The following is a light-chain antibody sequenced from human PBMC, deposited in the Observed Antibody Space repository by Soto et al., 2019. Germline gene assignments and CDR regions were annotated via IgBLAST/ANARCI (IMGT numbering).Light chain of an antibody. CDR2: WAS. CDR3: QQYATTPRT. V-gene: IGKV4-1*01. Sequence: DIVMTQSPDSLAVSLGERATINCKSSQTLLYTSNNKSYLAWYQQKAGQPPKLLFFWASSRESRVPDRFSASGNGTDFTLTISSLQAEDVAVYFCQQYATTPRTFGRGTRVEIK. J-gene: IGKJ4*02. CDR1: QTLLYTSNNKSY.